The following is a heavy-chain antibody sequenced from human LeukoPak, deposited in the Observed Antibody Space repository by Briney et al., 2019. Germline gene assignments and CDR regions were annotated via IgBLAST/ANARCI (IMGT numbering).Heavy chain of an antibody. CDR3: ARQGGSSSPYYYYYMDG. D-gene: IGHD6-13*01. Sequence: PSETLSLTCAVSGYSISSGYYWGWFRQPPGKGLEWIGCMYHSGSTYYNPSLKSSVTISVDTSKNQFSLKLSSVTAADTAVYYCARQGGSSSPYYYYYMDGWGKGRPAAVCS. CDR1: GYSISSGYY. J-gene: IGHJ6*03. V-gene: IGHV4-38-2*01. CDR2: MYHSGST.